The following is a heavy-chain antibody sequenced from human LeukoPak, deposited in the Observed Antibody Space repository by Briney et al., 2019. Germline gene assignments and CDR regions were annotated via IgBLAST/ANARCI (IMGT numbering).Heavy chain of an antibody. D-gene: IGHD2-15*01. J-gene: IGHJ4*02. Sequence: GGSLRLSCAASGFTFSSYSMNWVRQAPGKGLEWVSYISSSSDTIYYADSVKGRFTISRDNAKRSLHLQMNSLRDEDTAVYYCARDPASGGFDSWGQGILVTVSS. V-gene: IGHV3-48*02. CDR1: GFTFSSYS. CDR3: ARDPASGGFDS. CDR2: ISSSSDTI.